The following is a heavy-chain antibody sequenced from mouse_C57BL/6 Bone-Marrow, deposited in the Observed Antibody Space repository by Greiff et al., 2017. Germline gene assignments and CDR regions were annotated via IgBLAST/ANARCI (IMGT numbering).Heavy chain of an antibody. D-gene: IGHD1-2*01. V-gene: IGHV5-16*01. CDR3: ARGGWYYAMDY. CDR2: INYDGSST. J-gene: IGHJ4*01. CDR1: GFTFSDYY. Sequence: EVKLVESEGGLVQPGSSMKLSCTASGFTFSDYYMAWVRQVPEKGLEWVANINYDGSSTYYLDSLKSRFIISRDNAKTILYLQMSSLKSEDTATYYCARGGWYYAMDYWGQGTSVTVSS.